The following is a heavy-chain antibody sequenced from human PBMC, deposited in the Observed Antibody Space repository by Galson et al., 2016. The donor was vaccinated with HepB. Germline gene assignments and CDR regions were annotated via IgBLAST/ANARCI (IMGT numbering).Heavy chain of an antibody. Sequence: LSLTCIVSGDSISSGGSHWIWIRQHPGKGLEWIGFIYYSGSTYYNPSLKSRVTISVDTSKNQFSLKLSSVTVADTAVYYCARVGHLDFWSGYYVPPYDYWGQGTLVTVSS. CDR2: IYYSGST. D-gene: IGHD3-3*01. J-gene: IGHJ4*02. CDR1: GDSISSGGSH. V-gene: IGHV4-31*03. CDR3: ARVGHLDFWSGYYVPPYDY.